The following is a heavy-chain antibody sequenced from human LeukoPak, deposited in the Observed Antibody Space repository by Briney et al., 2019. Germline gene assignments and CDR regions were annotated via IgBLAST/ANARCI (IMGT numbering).Heavy chain of an antibody. CDR2: ISGSGGST. V-gene: IGHV3-23*01. CDR1: GFTFSSYG. J-gene: IGHJ3*02. D-gene: IGHD6-19*01. Sequence: PGGSLRLSCAASGFTFSSYGMSWVRQAPGKGLEWVSAISGSGGSTYYADSVKGRFTISRDNSKNTLYLQMNSLRAEDTAVYYCASQQWLVSTFDIWGQGTMVTVSS. CDR3: ASQQWLVSTFDI.